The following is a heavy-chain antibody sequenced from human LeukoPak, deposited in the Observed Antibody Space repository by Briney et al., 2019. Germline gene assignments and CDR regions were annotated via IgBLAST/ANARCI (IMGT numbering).Heavy chain of an antibody. J-gene: IGHJ4*02. CDR3: VRDLGGRSGH. D-gene: IGHD1-26*01. Sequence: GGSLRLSCAASGFIFNDAWMHWVRQAPGKGLVWVSRINEDGSTTNYADSVKGRSTIFRDNAKNTLYLQMNSLRTEDTAVYYCVRDLGGRSGHWGQGTLVTVSS. V-gene: IGHV3-74*01. CDR1: GFIFNDAW. CDR2: INEDGSTT.